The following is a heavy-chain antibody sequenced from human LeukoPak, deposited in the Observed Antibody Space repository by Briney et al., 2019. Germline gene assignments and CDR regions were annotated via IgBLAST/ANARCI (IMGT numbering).Heavy chain of an antibody. V-gene: IGHV4-34*01. J-gene: IGHJ4*02. D-gene: IGHD3-22*01. CDR3: ARLNTYYYDSSGYFFDY. CDR2: INHSGST. CDR1: GGSFSGYY. Sequence: PSETLSLTCAVYGGSFSGYYWSWIRQPPGKGLEWIGEINHSGSTNYNPSLKSRVTISVDTSKNQFSLKLSSVTAADTAVYYCARLNTYYYDSSGYFFDYWGQGTLVTVSS.